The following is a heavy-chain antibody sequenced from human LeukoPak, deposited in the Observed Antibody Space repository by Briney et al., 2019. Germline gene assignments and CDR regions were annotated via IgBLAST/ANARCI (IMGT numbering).Heavy chain of an antibody. CDR1: GGSISSGSYY. V-gene: IGHV4-61*02. J-gene: IGHJ4*02. CDR3: ARGPDY. Sequence: SSETLSLTCTVSGGSISSGSYYWSWIRQPAGKGLEWIGRIYTSGSTNYNPSLKSRVTISVDTSKNQFSLKLSSVTAADTAVYYCARGPDYWGQGTLVTVSS. CDR2: IYTSGST.